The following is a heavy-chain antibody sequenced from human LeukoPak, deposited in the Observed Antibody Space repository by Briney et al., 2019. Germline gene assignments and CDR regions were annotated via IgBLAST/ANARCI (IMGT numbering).Heavy chain of an antibody. CDR2: IYYSGST. D-gene: IGHD3-22*01. CDR3: ARGSLDDSSGYYADY. V-gene: IGHV4-59*01. Sequence: SETLSLTCTVSGGSISSYYWSWIRQPPGKGLEWIGYIYYSGSTNYNPSLKSRVTTSVDTSKNQFSLKLSSVTAADTAVYYCARGSLDDSSGYYADYWGQGTLVTVSS. CDR1: GGSISSYY. J-gene: IGHJ4*02.